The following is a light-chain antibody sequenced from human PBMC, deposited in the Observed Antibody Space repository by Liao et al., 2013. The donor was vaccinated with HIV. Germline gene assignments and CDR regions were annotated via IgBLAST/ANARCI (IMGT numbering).Light chain of an antibody. CDR1: NIGSKS. J-gene: IGLJ1*01. CDR2: YDS. CDR3: QVWDSSSDHLYV. Sequence: SYXLTQPPSVSVAPGKTARITCGGNNIGSKSVHWYQQKPGQAPVLVIYYDSDRPSGIPERFSGSNSGNTATLTISRVEAGDXADYYCQVWDSSSDHLYVFGTGTKVTVL. V-gene: IGLV3-21*01.